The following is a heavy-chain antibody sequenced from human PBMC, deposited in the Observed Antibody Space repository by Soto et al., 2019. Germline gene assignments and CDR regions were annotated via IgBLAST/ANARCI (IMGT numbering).Heavy chain of an antibody. CDR3: ARLTYSSSWYYYYGMDV. V-gene: IGHV4-59*08. J-gene: IGHJ6*02. D-gene: IGHD6-13*01. CDR1: GGSISSYY. CDR2: IYYSGST. Sequence: SETLSLTCTVSGGSISSYYWSWIRQPPGKGLEWIGYIYYSGSTNYNPSLKSRVTISVDTSKNQFSLKLSSVTAADTAVYYCARLTYSSSWYYYYGMDVWGQGTTVT.